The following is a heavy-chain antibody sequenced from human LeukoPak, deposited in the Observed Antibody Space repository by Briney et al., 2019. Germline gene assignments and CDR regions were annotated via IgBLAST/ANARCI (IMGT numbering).Heavy chain of an antibody. J-gene: IGHJ4*02. D-gene: IGHD3-22*01. Sequence: GGSLRLSCAASGFTFSSYSMNWVRQAPGKGLEWVSSISSSSSYIYHADSVKGRFTISRDNAKNPLYLQMNSLRAEDTAVYYCARDLSTMIPFDYWGQGTLVTVSS. V-gene: IGHV3-21*01. CDR3: ARDLSTMIPFDY. CDR2: ISSSSSYI. CDR1: GFTFSSYS.